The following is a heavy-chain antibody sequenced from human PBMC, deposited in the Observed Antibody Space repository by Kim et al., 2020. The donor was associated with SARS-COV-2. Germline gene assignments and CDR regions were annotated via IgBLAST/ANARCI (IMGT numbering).Heavy chain of an antibody. J-gene: IGHJ4*02. V-gene: IGHV4-34*01. CDR1: GGSFSGYY. D-gene: IGHD6-13*01. CDR3: ARGRSSSWYGVDY. CDR2: INHSGST. Sequence: SETLSLTCAVYGGSFSGYYWSWIRQPPGKGLEWIGEINHSGSTNYNPSLKSRVTISVDTSKNQFSLKLSSVTAADTAVYYCARGRSSSWYGVDYWGQGTLVTVSS.